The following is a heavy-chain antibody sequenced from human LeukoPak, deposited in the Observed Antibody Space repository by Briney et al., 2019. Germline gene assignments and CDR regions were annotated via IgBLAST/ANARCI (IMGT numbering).Heavy chain of an antibody. J-gene: IGHJ5*02. V-gene: IGHV3-30*18. CDR2: ISFDGTNK. D-gene: IGHD6-13*01. Sequence: GGSLRLSCTASGFTFSSYGMHWVRQAPGKGLEWVAVISFDGTNKYYADSVKGRFTISRDNSKNTLYLQMNSLRVEDTAVYYCAKGYGQQLVNNWFDPWGQGTLVTVSS. CDR1: GFTFSSYG. CDR3: AKGYGQQLVNNWFDP.